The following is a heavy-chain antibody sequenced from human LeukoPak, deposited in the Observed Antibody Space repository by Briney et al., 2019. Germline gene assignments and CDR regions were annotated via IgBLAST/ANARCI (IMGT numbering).Heavy chain of an antibody. Sequence: HAGGSLILSCAASGFSFNNSEMYWVRQAPGKGLEWVSYISSTGYTIYYADSVKGRFTISRDNAKNSLFLQMNSLRVEDMAVYFCARGWDSSGYYCDYWGQGTLVTVSS. D-gene: IGHD6-19*01. J-gene: IGHJ4*02. CDR3: ARGWDSSGYYCDY. CDR1: GFSFNNSE. V-gene: IGHV3-48*03. CDR2: ISSTGYTI.